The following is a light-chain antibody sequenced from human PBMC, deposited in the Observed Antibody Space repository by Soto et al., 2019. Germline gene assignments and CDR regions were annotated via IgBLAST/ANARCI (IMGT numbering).Light chain of an antibody. Sequence: QAVVTQPPSASGTPGQRVTISCSGSSSNIGSNTVNWYQQLPGTAPKLLIYGSTNRPSGVPARFSGSKSDTSASLAITGLQAEDEADYYCQSYDSILDGVIFGGGTKLTVL. V-gene: IGLV1-44*01. CDR3: QSYDSILDGVI. J-gene: IGLJ2*01. CDR2: GST. CDR1: SSNIGSNT.